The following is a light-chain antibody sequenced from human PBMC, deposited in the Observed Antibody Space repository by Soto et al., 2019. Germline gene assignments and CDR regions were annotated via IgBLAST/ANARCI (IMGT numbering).Light chain of an antibody. CDR1: SSDVGGYNF. CDR3: SSYTSSSTYV. CDR2: DVN. J-gene: IGLJ1*01. V-gene: IGLV2-14*03. Sequence: QSALTQPASVSGSPGQSITISCTGTSSDVGGYNFVSWYQQHPGKAPKLMIYDVNNRHSGVSNRFSGSKSGNTASLTISGLQAEDEADYYCSSYTSSSTYVFGTGTMLTVL.